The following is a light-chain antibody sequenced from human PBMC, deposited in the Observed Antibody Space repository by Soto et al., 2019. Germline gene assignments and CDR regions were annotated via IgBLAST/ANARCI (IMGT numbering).Light chain of an antibody. Sequence: AIRMTQSPATLSASTGDRATITCRASQSISSYLAWYQQKPGQAPRLLIYGASTRPTGVPSRFSGSGSGTDFTLTISSLQPEDFATYYCQQYYSYPRTFGQGTKVDIK. V-gene: IGKV1-8*01. CDR2: GAS. CDR1: QSISSY. CDR3: QQYYSYPRT. J-gene: IGKJ1*01.